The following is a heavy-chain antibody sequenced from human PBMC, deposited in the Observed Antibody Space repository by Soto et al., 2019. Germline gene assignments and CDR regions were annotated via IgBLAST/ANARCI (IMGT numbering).Heavy chain of an antibody. Sequence: QVQLVQSGAEVKKPGASVKISCKASGYSFTSYDINWVRQATGQGLEWMEWINPNSGNTDYTQKFQGRVTMTRDTSISTAYMELSSLRSEDTAVYYCARAPFLQYFYMDVWGEGTSVTVSS. CDR2: INPNSGNT. CDR1: GYSFTSYD. V-gene: IGHV1-8*01. CDR3: ARAPFLQYFYMDV. J-gene: IGHJ6*03. D-gene: IGHD4-4*01.